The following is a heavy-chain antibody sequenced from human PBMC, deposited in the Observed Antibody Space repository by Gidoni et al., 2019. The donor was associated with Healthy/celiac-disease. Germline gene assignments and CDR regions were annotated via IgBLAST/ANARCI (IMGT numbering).Heavy chain of an antibody. CDR1: GFTVSSNY. D-gene: IGHD3-22*01. V-gene: IGHV3-53*02. Sequence: EVQLVETGGGLIQPGGSLRLSCAASGFTVSSNYMSWVRQAPGKGLEWVSVIYSGGSTYYADSVKGRFTISRDNAKNTLYLQMNSLRAEDTAVYYCARVGVEEWLLLGGWYFDLWGRGTLVTVSS. J-gene: IGHJ2*01. CDR3: ARVGVEEWLLLGGWYFDL. CDR2: IYSGGST.